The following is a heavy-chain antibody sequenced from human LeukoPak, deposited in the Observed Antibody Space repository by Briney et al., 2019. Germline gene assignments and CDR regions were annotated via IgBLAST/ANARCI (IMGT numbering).Heavy chain of an antibody. CDR3: VRDRGYSTFDY. V-gene: IGHV3-7*01. D-gene: IGHD4-23*01. CDR2: MKEDGGEI. CDR1: GFPFSNYW. J-gene: IGHJ4*02. Sequence: GGSLRLSCAGSGFPFSNYWMAWVRQAPGKGLEWVANMKEDGGEINYVDSVKGRFTIYRENAKKSLDLQMNSLRVDDTAVYYCVRDRGYSTFDYWGQGTLVIVSS.